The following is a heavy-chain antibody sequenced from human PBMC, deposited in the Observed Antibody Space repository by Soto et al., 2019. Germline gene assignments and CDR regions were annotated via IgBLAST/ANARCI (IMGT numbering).Heavy chain of an antibody. CDR2: IIPLFGTA. Sequence: QVQLVQSGAEVKKPGSSVKVSCKASGGTFSSYAISWVRQAPGQGLEWMGGIIPLFGTANYAQNFQGRVTITADESTSTAYMELGSLISEDTAVYYCAGVSRDGLVAAGISYYYYGMGVWGQGTTVTVSS. CDR1: GGTFSSYA. J-gene: IGHJ6*02. V-gene: IGHV1-69*12. CDR3: AGVSRDGLVAAGISYYYYGMGV. D-gene: IGHD6-13*01.